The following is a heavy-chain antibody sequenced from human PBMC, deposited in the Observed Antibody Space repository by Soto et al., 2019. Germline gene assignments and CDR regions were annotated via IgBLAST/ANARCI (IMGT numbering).Heavy chain of an antibody. V-gene: IGHV4-30-4*01. CDR2: IYYSGST. J-gene: IGHJ5*02. D-gene: IGHD5-12*01. Sequence: SETLSLTCTVSGGSISSYYWSWIRQPPGKGLEWIGYIYYSGSTYYNPSLKSRVTISVDTSRNQFSLNLSSVTAADTAMYYCARAGVATIYPGNNWFDPWGQGTLVTVSS. CDR3: ARAGVATIYPGNNWFDP. CDR1: GGSISSYY.